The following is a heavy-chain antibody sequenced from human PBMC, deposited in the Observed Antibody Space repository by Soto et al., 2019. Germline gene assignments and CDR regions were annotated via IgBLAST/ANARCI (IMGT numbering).Heavy chain of an antibody. V-gene: IGHV4-61*01. CDR2: IYSGGST. Sequence: QVQLQESGPGLVKPSETLSLTCTVSGGSVSSDTHYWSWIRQPPGKRLEWIGFIYSGGSTNYNPSLKSRVTMSVDTSKNQFSLKLRSVIVADTAVYHCARFVRSCSGTTCYTRADVWGQGTTVTVSS. CDR1: GGSVSSDTHY. CDR3: ARFVRSCSGTTCYTRADV. J-gene: IGHJ6*02. D-gene: IGHD2-2*02.